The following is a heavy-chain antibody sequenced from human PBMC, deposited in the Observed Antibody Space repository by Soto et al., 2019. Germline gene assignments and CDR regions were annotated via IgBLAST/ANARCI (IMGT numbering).Heavy chain of an antibody. CDR1: GGTFSSSA. V-gene: IGHV1-69*13. J-gene: IGHJ4*02. Sequence: ASVKVSCKASGGTFSSSAISWVRQAPGQGLEWMGGIIPIFGTANYAQKFQGRVTITADESTSTAYMELSSLRSEDTAAYYCASLSSSWAALDYWGQGTLVTVSS. D-gene: IGHD6-13*01. CDR3: ASLSSSWAALDY. CDR2: IIPIFGTA.